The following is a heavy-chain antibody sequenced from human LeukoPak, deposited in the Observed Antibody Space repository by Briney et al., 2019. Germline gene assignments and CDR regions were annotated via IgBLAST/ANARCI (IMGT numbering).Heavy chain of an antibody. CDR1: GFTFTNYW. CDR3: ARTRSGNPFDY. CDR2: IKQDGSEE. Sequence: PGGSLRLSCAASGFTFTNYWMSWVRQAPGKGLEWVANIKQDGSEEIYVDSVKGRFTISRDNAKNSLYLQMNSLRAEDTAVYYCARTRSGNPFDYWGQGTLVTVSS. J-gene: IGHJ4*02. D-gene: IGHD4-23*01. V-gene: IGHV3-7*01.